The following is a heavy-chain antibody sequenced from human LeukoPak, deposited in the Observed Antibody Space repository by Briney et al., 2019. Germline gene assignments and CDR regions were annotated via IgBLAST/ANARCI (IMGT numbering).Heavy chain of an antibody. CDR3: AKDGTPSDY. Sequence: GGSLRLSCAASGFTFTSSGMRWVRQAPGRGREWASAISSSGGSTYYADSVKGRFTISRNNSKNTLYLQMSGLRADDTAVYYCAKDGTPSDYWGQGTRVTVSS. CDR1: GFTFTSSG. D-gene: IGHD2-15*01. V-gene: IGHV3-23*01. CDR2: ISSSGGST. J-gene: IGHJ4*02.